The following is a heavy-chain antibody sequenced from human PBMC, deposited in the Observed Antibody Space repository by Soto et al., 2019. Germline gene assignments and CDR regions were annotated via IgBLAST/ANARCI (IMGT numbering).Heavy chain of an antibody. V-gene: IGHV3-23*01. CDR2: ISGSGGST. CDR3: AKDQYPDYYDSSGYYYFDY. CDR1: GFTFSSYA. J-gene: IGHJ4*02. Sequence: GGSLRLSCAASGFTFSSYAMSWVRQAPGKGLEWVSAISGSGGSTYYADSVKGRFTISRDNSKNTLYLQMNSLRAEDTAVYYCAKDQYPDYYDSSGYYYFDYWGQGTLVTVSS. D-gene: IGHD3-22*01.